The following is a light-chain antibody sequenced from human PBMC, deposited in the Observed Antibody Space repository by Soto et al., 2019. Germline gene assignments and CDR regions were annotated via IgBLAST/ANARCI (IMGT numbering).Light chain of an antibody. CDR1: VIGSIS. CDR2: DES. V-gene: IGLV3-21*02. J-gene: IGLJ2*01. CDR3: QVWDSSSDHVI. Sequence: SSELTQPPSVSVAPGQTASITCGGNVIGSISVHWYQQKPGQAPVLVVFDESDRPSGIPERFSGSNSRNTATLTISRVEAGDEADYYCQVWDSSSDHVIFGGGTKLTVL.